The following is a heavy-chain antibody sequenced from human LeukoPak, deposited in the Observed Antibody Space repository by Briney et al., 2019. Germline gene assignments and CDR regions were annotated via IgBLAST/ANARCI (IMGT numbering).Heavy chain of an antibody. Sequence: PGGSLRLSCAASGFTFSSYWMHWVRQAPGKGLEWVSGINWNGGRTGYADSVKGRFTISRDNAKNSLYLQMNSLRAEDTALYYCARDYDYGDYPGYWGQGTLVTVSS. CDR1: GFTFSSYW. CDR2: INWNGGRT. J-gene: IGHJ4*02. CDR3: ARDYDYGDYPGY. D-gene: IGHD4-17*01. V-gene: IGHV3-20*04.